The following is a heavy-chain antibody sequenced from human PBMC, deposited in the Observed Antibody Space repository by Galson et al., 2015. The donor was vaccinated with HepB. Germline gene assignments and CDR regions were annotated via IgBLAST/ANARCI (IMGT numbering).Heavy chain of an antibody. V-gene: IGHV1-2*02. CDR2: INPNSGAT. CDR1: GYTFTGYH. D-gene: IGHD4-23*01. J-gene: IGHJ4*02. CDR3: ARYPRLGYGGNSFDY. Sequence: SVKVSCKASGYTFTGYHMHWVRQAPGQGPEWMGWINPNSGATNYAQKFQGRVTMTRDTSISTAYMDLSSLRSDDTAVYYCARYPRLGYGGNSFDYWGQGTLVTVSS.